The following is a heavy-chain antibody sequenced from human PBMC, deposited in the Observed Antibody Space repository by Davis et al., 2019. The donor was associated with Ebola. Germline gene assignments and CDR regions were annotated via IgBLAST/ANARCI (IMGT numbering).Heavy chain of an antibody. CDR2: INHSGST. D-gene: IGHD3-10*01. CDR1: GGSFRGYY. V-gene: IGHV4-34*01. Sequence: SETLSLTCAVHGGSFRGYYWSWIRQPPGKGLAWIGEINHSGSTNYNPSLKSRVTISVDTSKNQFSLKLSSVTAADTAVYYCARGGVRVRYYYYGMDVWGQGTTVTVSS. J-gene: IGHJ6*02. CDR3: ARGGVRVRYYYYGMDV.